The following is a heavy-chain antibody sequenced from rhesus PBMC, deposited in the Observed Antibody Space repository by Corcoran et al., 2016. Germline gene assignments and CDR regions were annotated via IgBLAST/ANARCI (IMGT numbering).Heavy chain of an antibody. D-gene: IGHD3-34*01. CDR2: IYGSSGST. CDR3: AREWGDYYDVGVRFDV. CDR1: GGSFSSYW. J-gene: IGHJ5-1*01. Sequence: QVQLQESGPGLVKPSETLSLTCAVSGGSFSSYWWGWIRQPPGKGLEVIGSIYGSSGSTEYNPSLKGRATISRVTSKTQFSLKLSSWTAAASALYYCAREWGDYYDVGVRFDVWGPGVLVTVSS. V-gene: IGHV4-160*01.